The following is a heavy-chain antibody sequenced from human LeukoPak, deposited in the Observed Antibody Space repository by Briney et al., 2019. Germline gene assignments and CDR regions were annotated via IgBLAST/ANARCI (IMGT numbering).Heavy chain of an antibody. V-gene: IGHV4-4*07. CDR3: ARVRGRAGILSYYDNSRQTGRYYVDN. D-gene: IGHD1-26*01. CDR2: FFISGNTNSNPS. CDR1: GGSISSYY. J-gene: IGHJ4*02. Sequence: SETLSLTCTVSGGSISSYYWSWIRQPAGKGLEWIGRFFISGNTNSNPSNYNPSLKSRVTMSVDTSKNQFSLKLTSVTAADTAVYYCARVRGRAGILSYYDNSRQTGRYYVDNWGQGILVSVSS.